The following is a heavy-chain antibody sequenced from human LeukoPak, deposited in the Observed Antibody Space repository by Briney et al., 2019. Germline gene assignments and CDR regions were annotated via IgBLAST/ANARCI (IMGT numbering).Heavy chain of an antibody. CDR2: INPNSGGT. D-gene: IGHD3-3*01. V-gene: IGHV1-2*02. CDR1: GYTFTSYG. J-gene: IGHJ4*02. CDR3: ARGSGFYYFDY. Sequence: ASVKVSCKASGYTFTSYGISWVRQAPGQGLEWMGWINPNSGGTNYAQKFQGRVTMTRDTSISTAYMELSRLRSDDTAVYYCARGSGFYYFDYWGQGTLVTVSS.